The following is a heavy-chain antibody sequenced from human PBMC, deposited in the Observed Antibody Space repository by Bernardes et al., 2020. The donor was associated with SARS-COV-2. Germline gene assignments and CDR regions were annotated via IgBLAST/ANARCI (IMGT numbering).Heavy chain of an antibody. D-gene: IGHD3-10*01. CDR3: ARLGAGYYYGSGSYRNPFDY. Sequence: SETLSLTCAVYGGSFSGYYWSWIRQPPGKGLEWIGEINHSGSTNYNPSLKSRVTISVDTSKNQFSLKLSSVTAADTAVYYCARLGAGYYYGSGSYRNPFDYWGQGTLVTVSS. J-gene: IGHJ4*02. CDR2: INHSGST. V-gene: IGHV4-34*01. CDR1: GGSFSGYY.